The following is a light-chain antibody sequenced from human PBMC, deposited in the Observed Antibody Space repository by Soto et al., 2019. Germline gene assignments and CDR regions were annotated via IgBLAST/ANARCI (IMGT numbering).Light chain of an antibody. Sequence: IQITHGPAGLSSSLGEGLTITVLASQRIQHYLAGWQHKPGTAPNVLIYDASILESGVPSRFRGSGSGTEFSLKLNLLQADEFVTNNPKHSRSYSDHFAQGTTVEIK. CDR3: KHSRSYSDH. CDR2: DAS. J-gene: IGKJ2*01. CDR1: QRIQHY. V-gene: IGKV1-5*01.